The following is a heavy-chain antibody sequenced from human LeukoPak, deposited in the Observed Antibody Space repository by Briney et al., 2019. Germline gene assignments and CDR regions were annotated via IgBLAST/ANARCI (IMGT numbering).Heavy chain of an antibody. D-gene: IGHD3-22*01. V-gene: IGHV4-30-4*01. CDR3: ARDRDSSGYYYDY. Sequence: SETLSLTCTVSGGSISSGDYYWSWIRQPPGKGLEWIGYIYYSGSTYYNPSLKSRVTISVDTSKNQFSLKLSSVTAADTAVYYCARDRDSSGYYYDYWGQGTLVTVSS. CDR1: GGSISSGDYY. J-gene: IGHJ4*02. CDR2: IYYSGST.